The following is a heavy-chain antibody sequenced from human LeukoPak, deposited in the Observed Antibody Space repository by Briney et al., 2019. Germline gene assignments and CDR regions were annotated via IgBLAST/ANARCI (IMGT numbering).Heavy chain of an antibody. CDR1: GGSFSGYY. V-gene: IGHV4-34*01. CDR3: ARSKYYYDSSGYRPYYFDY. Sequence: SETLSLTCAVYGGSFSGYYWSWIRQPPGKGLEWIGEINHSGSTNYNPSLKSRVTISVDTSKNQFSLKLSSVTAADTAVYYCARSKYYYDSSGYRPYYFDYWGQGTLVTVSS. J-gene: IGHJ4*02. CDR2: INHSGST. D-gene: IGHD3-22*01.